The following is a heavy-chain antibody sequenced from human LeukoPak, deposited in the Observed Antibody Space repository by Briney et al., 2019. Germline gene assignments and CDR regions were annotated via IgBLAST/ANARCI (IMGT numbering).Heavy chain of an antibody. V-gene: IGHV4-31*03. CDR2: IYYSGST. J-gene: IGHJ5*02. CDR3: ARTLQPQNWFDP. CDR1: GGSISSGGYC. Sequence: SETLSLTCTVSGGSISSGGYCWSWIRQHPGKGLEWIGYIYYSGSTYYNPSLKSRVTISVDTSKNQFSLKLSSVTAADTAVYYCARTLQPQNWFDPWGQGTLVTVSS.